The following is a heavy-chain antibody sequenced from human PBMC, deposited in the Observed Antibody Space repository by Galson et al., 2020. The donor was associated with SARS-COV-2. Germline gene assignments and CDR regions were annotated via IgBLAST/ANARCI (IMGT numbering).Heavy chain of an antibody. J-gene: IGHJ4*02. Sequence: ASVKVSCKASGYTFTSYGISWVRQAPGQGLEWMGWISAYNGNTNYAQKLQGRVTMTTDTSTSTAYMELRSLRSDDTAVYYCATVNYYDSSGYYYALDYWGQGTLGTVYS. CDR2: ISAYNGNT. V-gene: IGHV1-18*01. CDR3: ATVNYYDSSGYYYALDY. D-gene: IGHD3-22*01. CDR1: GYTFTSYG.